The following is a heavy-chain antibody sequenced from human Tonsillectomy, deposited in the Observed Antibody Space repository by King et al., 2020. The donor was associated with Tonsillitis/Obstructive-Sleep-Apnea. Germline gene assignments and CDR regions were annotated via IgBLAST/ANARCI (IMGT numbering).Heavy chain of an antibody. CDR1: GFTFSDYY. V-gene: IGHV3-11*05. J-gene: IGHJ6*03. CDR3: ARDGLTVFDRYYYYYYMDV. CDR2: ISSSSTYT. Sequence: LQLVQSGGGLVKPGGSLRLSCAASGFTFSDYYMTWIRQAPGKGLEWVSYISSSSTYTNYADSGKGRFTISRDNAKNSLYLQMNSLRAEDTAVYYCARDGLTVFDRYYYYYYMDVWGKGTTVTVSS. D-gene: IGHD3-3*01.